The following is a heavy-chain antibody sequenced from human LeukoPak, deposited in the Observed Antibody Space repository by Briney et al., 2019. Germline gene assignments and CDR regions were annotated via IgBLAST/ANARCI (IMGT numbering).Heavy chain of an antibody. CDR1: GFTFSSYS. CDR3: AREEYYDFLHPADY. J-gene: IGHJ4*02. D-gene: IGHD3-9*01. Sequence: GGSLRLSCAASGFTFSSYSMSWVRQAPGKGLEWISSISSSSNYIYYADSVKGRFTISRDNAKNSLYLQMNSLRAEDTAVYYCAREEYYDFLHPADYWGQGTLVTVSS. CDR2: ISSSSNYI. V-gene: IGHV3-21*01.